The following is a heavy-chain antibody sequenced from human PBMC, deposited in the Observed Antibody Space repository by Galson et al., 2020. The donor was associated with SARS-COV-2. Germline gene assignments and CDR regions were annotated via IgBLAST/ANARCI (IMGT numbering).Heavy chain of an antibody. CDR3: ARDPRVPYGSSAVWAFDI. Sequence: GGSLRLSCAASGFTFSDYYMSWIRQAPGKGLEWVSYISSSSSYTNYADSVKGRFTISRDNAKNSLYLQMNSLRAEDTAVYYCARDPRVPYGSSAVWAFDIWGQGTMVTVSS. J-gene: IGHJ3*02. D-gene: IGHD3-22*01. CDR2: ISSSSSYT. CDR1: GFTFSDYY. V-gene: IGHV3-11*06.